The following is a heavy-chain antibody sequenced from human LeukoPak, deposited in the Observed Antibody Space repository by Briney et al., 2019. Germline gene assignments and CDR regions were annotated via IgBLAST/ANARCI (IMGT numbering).Heavy chain of an antibody. CDR2: ISSSGGTT. CDR3: AKALGSIVVTTTDY. Sequence: GGSLRLSCAASGFTFTSYAMSWVRQAPGKRLEWVSAISSSGGTTYYADSVKGRFTISRDNSKNTLYMQMHSLGAEDTAVYYCAKALGSIVVTTTDYWGQGTLVTVSS. CDR1: GFTFTSYA. V-gene: IGHV3-23*01. J-gene: IGHJ4*02. D-gene: IGHD5-12*01.